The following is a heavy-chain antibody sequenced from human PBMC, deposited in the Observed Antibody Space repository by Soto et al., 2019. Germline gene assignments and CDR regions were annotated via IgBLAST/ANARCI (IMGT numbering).Heavy chain of an antibody. CDR1: GYTFTSYY. D-gene: IGHD5-12*01. CDR2: ISPSGGST. CDR3: ASRRDGYKRFDAFDI. J-gene: IGHJ3*02. Sequence: GASVKVLRKASGYTFTSYYMHWVRQAPGQGLEWMGIISPSGGSTSYAQKLQGRVTMTRDTSTSTVYMELSSLRSEDTAVYYCASRRDGYKRFDAFDIWGQGTMVTVSS. V-gene: IGHV1-46*01.